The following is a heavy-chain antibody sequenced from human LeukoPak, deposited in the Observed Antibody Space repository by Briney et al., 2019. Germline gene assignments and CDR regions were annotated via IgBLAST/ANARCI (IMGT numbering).Heavy chain of an antibody. J-gene: IGHJ4*02. CDR3: AREACREMGVMWPRLGGQDCRYDH. CDR1: GDTFSSYA. Sequence: SVKVSCKASGDTFSSYAINWVRQAPGQGPEWMGRITPFLGIANYPQKFQGRVTITADESTTIAYMELSSLRSEDTAVYYCAREACREMGVMWPRLGGQDCRYDHWGQGTLVTVSS. V-gene: IGHV1-69*04. D-gene: IGHD3-16*01. CDR2: ITPFLGIA.